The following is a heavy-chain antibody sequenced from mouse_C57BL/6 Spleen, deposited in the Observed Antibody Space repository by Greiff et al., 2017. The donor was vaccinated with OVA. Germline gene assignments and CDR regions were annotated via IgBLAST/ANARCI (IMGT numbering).Heavy chain of an antibody. D-gene: IGHD2-1*01. CDR1: GYAFSSYW. CDR2: IYPGDGDT. J-gene: IGHJ2*01. V-gene: IGHV1-80*01. CDR3: ARSSDNGNSEKLYFGD. Sequence: VQLVESGAELVKPGASVKISCKASGYAFSSYWMHWVKQRPGKGLEWIGQIYPGDGDTNYNGKFKGKATMTADKSASTAYMQLSSLTSEDSAVYCCARSSDNGNSEKLYFGDWGEGATLTVS.